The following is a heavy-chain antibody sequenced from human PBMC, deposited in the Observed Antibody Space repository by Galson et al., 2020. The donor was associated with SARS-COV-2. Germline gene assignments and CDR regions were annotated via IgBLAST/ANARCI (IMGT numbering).Heavy chain of an antibody. J-gene: IGHJ5*02. CDR3: ARDLPPWFGEFVP. Sequence: QLGESLKISCAASGFTVSSNYMSWVRQAPGKGLEWVSVIYSGGSTYYADSVKGRFTISRDNSKNTLYLQMNSLRAEDTAVYYCARDLPPWFGEFVPWGQGTLVTVSS. CDR2: IYSGGST. D-gene: IGHD3-10*01. CDR1: GFTVSSNY. V-gene: IGHV3-53*01.